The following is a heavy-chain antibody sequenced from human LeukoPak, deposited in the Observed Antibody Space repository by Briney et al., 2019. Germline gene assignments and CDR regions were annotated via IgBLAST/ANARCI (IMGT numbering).Heavy chain of an antibody. V-gene: IGHV3-21*01. J-gene: IGHJ4*02. CDR3: ARDRRLYYYGSGIKTT. Sequence: GGSLRLSCAASGFTFSSYSMNWVRQAPGKGLEWVSSISSSSSYIYYADSVTGRFTISRDNAKNSLYLQMNSLRAEDTAVYYCARDRRLYYYGSGIKTTWGQGTLVTVSS. CDR1: GFTFSSYS. D-gene: IGHD3-10*01. CDR2: ISSSSSYI.